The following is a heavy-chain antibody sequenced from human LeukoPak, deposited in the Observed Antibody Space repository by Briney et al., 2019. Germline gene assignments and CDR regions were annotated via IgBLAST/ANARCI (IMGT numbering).Heavy chain of an antibody. Sequence: GGSLRLSCAGSGFTFNDYAMHWVRQAPGKGLEWVGGITWNSGSIGYADSVRGRFTISRDNAKKSLYLQMNSLRAEDTALYYCGKDRAGDLDSWGQGTLVTVSS. V-gene: IGHV3-9*01. CDR2: ITWNSGSI. D-gene: IGHD7-27*01. J-gene: IGHJ4*02. CDR3: GKDRAGDLDS. CDR1: GFTFNDYA.